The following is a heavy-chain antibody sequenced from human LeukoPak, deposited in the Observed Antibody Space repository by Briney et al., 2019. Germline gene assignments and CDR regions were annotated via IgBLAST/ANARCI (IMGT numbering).Heavy chain of an antibody. J-gene: IGHJ3*02. CDR2: IVVGSGNT. D-gene: IGHD5-12*01. CDR3: AAGTPNIVAHDAFDI. V-gene: IGHV1-58*02. Sequence: TSVKVSCKASGFTFTSSAMQWVRRARGQRLEWIGWIVVGSGNTNYAQKFQERDTITRDMSTSTAYMELSSLRSEDTAVYYCAAGTPNIVAHDAFDIWGQGTMVTVSS. CDR1: GFTFTSSA.